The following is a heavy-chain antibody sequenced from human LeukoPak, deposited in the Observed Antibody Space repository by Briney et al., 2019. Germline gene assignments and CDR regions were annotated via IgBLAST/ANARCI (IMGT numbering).Heavy chain of an antibody. V-gene: IGHV1-18*01. CDR1: GYTFTSYG. CDR2: ISAYNGNT. Sequence: ASVKVSCKASGYTFTSYGISWVRQAPGQGLEWVGWISAYNGNTNYAQTLQGRVTMTTDTSTSTAYMELRSLRSDDTAVYYCASGHYYGSGSYYHYYGMDVWGQGTTVTVSS. CDR3: ASGHYYGSGSYYHYYGMDV. D-gene: IGHD3-10*01. J-gene: IGHJ6*02.